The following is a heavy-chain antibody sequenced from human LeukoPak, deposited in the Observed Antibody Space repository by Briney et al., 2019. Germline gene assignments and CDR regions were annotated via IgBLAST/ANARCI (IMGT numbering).Heavy chain of an antibody. CDR3: ARGRRVGAKMNRDDAFDI. D-gene: IGHD1-26*01. Sequence: GASVKVSCKASGYTFTGYYMHWVRQAPGQGLEWMGWINPNSGGTNYAQKFQGRVTMTRDTSISTAYMELSRLRSDDTAVYYCARGRRVGAKMNRDDAFDIWGQGTMVTVSS. J-gene: IGHJ3*02. CDR1: GYTFTGYY. V-gene: IGHV1-2*02. CDR2: INPNSGGT.